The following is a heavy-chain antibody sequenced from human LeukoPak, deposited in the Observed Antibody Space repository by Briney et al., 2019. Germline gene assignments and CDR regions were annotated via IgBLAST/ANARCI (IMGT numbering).Heavy chain of an antibody. CDR1: GYTFTSYG. V-gene: IGHV1-18*01. CDR2: IGAYNGNT. CDR3: ARAGPTMIVVVTDHYGMDV. D-gene: IGHD3-22*01. J-gene: IGHJ6*02. Sequence: ASVKVSCKASGYTFTSYGISWVRQAPGQGFKWLGWIGAYNGNTNYAQKLQGRVTMTTDTSTSTAYMELRSLRSDDTAVYYCARAGPTMIVVVTDHYGMDVWGQGTTVTVSS.